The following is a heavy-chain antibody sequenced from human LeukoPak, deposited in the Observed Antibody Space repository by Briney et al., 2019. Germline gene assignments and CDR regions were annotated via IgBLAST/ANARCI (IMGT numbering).Heavy chain of an antibody. CDR2: TWYDGSNR. CDR3: ARDQGTSVTAMVGGHFDY. V-gene: IGHV3-33*01. J-gene: IGHJ4*02. D-gene: IGHD4-17*01. CDR1: GFTFRGNG. Sequence: GGSLRLSCAASGFTFRGNGMHWVRQAPGKGLEWVAITWYDGSNRYYADSVKGRFTISRDNSKNTLFLQMNSLTAEDTAVYYCARDQGTSVTAMVGGHFDYWGPGTLVTVSS.